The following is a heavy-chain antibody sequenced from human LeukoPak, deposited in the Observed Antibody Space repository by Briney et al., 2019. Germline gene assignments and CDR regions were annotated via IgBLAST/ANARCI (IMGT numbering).Heavy chain of an antibody. CDR1: GYTLTELS. CDR3: ARVRSISYDFWSGYPRRETYYYYGMDV. Sequence: GASVKVSCKVSGYTLTELSMHWVRQAPGKGLEWMGGFDPEDGETIYAQKFQGRVTMTEDTSTDTAYMELSSLRSEDTAVYYCARVRSISYDFWSGYPRRETYYYYGMDVWGQGTTVTVSS. D-gene: IGHD3-3*01. CDR2: FDPEDGET. V-gene: IGHV1-24*01. J-gene: IGHJ6*02.